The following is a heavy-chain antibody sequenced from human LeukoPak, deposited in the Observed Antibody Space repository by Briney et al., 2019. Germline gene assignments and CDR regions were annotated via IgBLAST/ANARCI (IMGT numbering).Heavy chain of an antibody. CDR3: ARGYDSSGSSFDY. Sequence: SVKVSCKASGYTFTGYYMHWVRQAPGQGLEWMGGIIPIFGTANYAQKFQGRVTITTDESTSTAYMELSSLRSEDTAVYYCARGYDSSGSSFDYWGQGTLVTVSS. CDR2: IIPIFGTA. CDR1: GYTFTGYY. V-gene: IGHV1-69*05. D-gene: IGHD3-22*01. J-gene: IGHJ4*02.